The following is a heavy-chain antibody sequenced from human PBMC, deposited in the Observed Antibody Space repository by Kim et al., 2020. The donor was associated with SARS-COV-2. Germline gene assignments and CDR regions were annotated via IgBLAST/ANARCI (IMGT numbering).Heavy chain of an antibody. CDR3: ARASSSRGTEDY. J-gene: IGHJ4*02. V-gene: IGHV6-1*01. D-gene: IGHD6-13*01. Sequence: EYAVSVKSRITINPDTSKNQFSLQLNSVTPEDTAVYYCARASSSRGTEDYRGQGTLVTVSS.